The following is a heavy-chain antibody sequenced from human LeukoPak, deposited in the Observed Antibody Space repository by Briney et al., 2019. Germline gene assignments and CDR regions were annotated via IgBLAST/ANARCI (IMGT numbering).Heavy chain of an antibody. CDR2: VYYSGST. CDR1: GGSISSSSYY. V-gene: IGHV4-39*01. Sequence: SETLSLTCTVSGGSISSSSYYWGWIRQPPGKGLEWRGGVYYSGSTYDHPSLKSRVTLSVDTSKNQFSLKLSSVTAKDTAVYYCARHVYYDILAGYYSDWFDPWGQGTLVTVSS. CDR3: ARHVYYDILAGYYSDWFDP. D-gene: IGHD3-9*01. J-gene: IGHJ5*02.